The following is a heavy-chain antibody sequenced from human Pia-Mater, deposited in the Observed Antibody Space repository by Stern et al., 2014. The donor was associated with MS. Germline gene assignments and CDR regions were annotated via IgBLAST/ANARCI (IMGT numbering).Heavy chain of an antibody. V-gene: IGHV4-39*01. Sequence: VQLVESGPGLVKPSETLSLTCTVSGGSVSSSTYYWGWIRQPPGKNLVWIVSVYYTGRTYYTPSLTIRLTISMDPTKNQFALKLTSVTAADTAVYYCARQGSFDFWSGWGQGTLVTVSS. D-gene: IGHD3-3*01. CDR1: GGSVSSSTYY. J-gene: IGHJ4*02. CDR3: ARQGSFDFWSG. CDR2: VYYTGRT.